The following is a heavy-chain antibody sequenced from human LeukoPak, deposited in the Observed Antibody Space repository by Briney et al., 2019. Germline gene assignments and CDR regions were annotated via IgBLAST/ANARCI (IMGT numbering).Heavy chain of an antibody. CDR3: ARGLKESYYYYVDV. V-gene: IGHV4-34*01. J-gene: IGHJ6*03. CDR1: GGSFSGYY. Sequence: SETLSLTCAVYGGSFSGYYWSWIRQPPGKGLEWIGEINHSGSTNYNPSLKSRVTISVDTSKKQFSLKLSSVTAADTAVYYCARGLKESYYYYVDVWGKGTTVTVSS. CDR2: INHSGST. D-gene: IGHD3-10*01.